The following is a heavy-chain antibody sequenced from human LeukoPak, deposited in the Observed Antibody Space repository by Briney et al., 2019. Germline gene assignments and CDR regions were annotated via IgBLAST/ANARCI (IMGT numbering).Heavy chain of an antibody. V-gene: IGHV3-23*01. D-gene: IGHD2-2*01. J-gene: IGHJ4*02. Sequence: PPGGSLRLSCAASGFTFSSYAMSWVRQAPGKGLEWVSAISGSGGSTYYADSVKGRFTISRDNSKNTLYLQMNSLRAEDTAVYYCARDGPGYCSSTSCYWIDYWGQGTLVTVSS. CDR1: GFTFSSYA. CDR2: ISGSGGST. CDR3: ARDGPGYCSSTSCYWIDY.